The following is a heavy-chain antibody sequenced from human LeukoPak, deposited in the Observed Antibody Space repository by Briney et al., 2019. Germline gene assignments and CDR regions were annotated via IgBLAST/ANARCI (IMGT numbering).Heavy chain of an antibody. CDR3: ARDLGYSDAFDI. CDR1: GGSISSSSYY. Sequence: SETLSLTCTVSGGSISSSSYYWDWIRQPPGKGLEWIGSIYYSGSTYYNPSLKSRVTISVDTSKNQFSLKLSSVTAADTAVYYCARDLGYSDAFDIWGQGTMVTVSS. V-gene: IGHV4-39*07. D-gene: IGHD3-22*01. J-gene: IGHJ3*02. CDR2: IYYSGST.